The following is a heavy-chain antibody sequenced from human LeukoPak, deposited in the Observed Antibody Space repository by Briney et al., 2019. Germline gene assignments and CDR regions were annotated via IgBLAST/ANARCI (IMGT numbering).Heavy chain of an antibody. CDR3: AKVRDYYYGMDV. Sequence: GESLRLSCAASGFTFSSYAMSWVRQAPGKGLEWVSAISGSGGSTYYANSVKGRFTISRDNSKNTLYLQMNSLRAEDTAVYYCAKVRDYYYGMDVWGQGTTVTVSS. V-gene: IGHV3-23*01. J-gene: IGHJ6*02. CDR2: ISGSGGST. CDR1: GFTFSSYA.